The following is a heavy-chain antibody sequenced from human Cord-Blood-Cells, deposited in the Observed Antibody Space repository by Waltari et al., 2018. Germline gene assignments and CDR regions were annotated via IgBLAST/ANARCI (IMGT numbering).Heavy chain of an antibody. D-gene: IGHD3-10*01. CDR2: ISGSGGST. CDR1: GFTFSSDA. Sequence: EVQLLESGGGLVQPGGSLRLSCAVPGFTFSSDAMSWVRQPPGKGLERGSAISGSGGSTYYADSVKGRFTISRDNSKNTLYLQMNSLRAEDTAVYYCAKGGGSGSYQTLDYWGQGTLVTVSS. V-gene: IGHV3-23*01. J-gene: IGHJ4*02. CDR3: AKGGGSGSYQTLDY.